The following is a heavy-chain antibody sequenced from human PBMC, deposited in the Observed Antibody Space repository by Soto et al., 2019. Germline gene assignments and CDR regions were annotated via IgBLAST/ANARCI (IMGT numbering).Heavy chain of an antibody. J-gene: IGHJ3*02. V-gene: IGHV3-33*01. CDR3: ARVSGYDAFDI. Sequence: PGGSLRLSCAASGFTFSSYGMHWVRQAPGKGLEWVAVIWYDGSNKYYADSVKGRFTISRDNSKNTLYLQMNSLRAEDTAVYYCARVSGYDAFDIWGQGTMVTVSS. D-gene: IGHD3-22*01. CDR1: GFTFSSYG. CDR2: IWYDGSNK.